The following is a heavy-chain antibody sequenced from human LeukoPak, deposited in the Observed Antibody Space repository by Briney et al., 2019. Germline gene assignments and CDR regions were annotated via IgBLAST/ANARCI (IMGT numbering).Heavy chain of an antibody. CDR3: ARDPHYYDSSGYPDYYNWFDP. CDR2: IYTSGST. Sequence: SETLSLTCTVSGGSISNYYWSWIRQPAGKGLEWIGRIYTSGSTNYSPALKSRVTMSLDTSKNQFSLRLSSVTAADTAVYYCARDPHYYDSSGYPDYYNWFDPWGQGTLVTVSS. CDR1: GGSISNYY. V-gene: IGHV4-4*07. D-gene: IGHD3-22*01. J-gene: IGHJ5*02.